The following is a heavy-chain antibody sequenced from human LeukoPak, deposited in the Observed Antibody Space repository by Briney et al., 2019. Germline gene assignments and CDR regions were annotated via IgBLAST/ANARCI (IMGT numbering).Heavy chain of an antibody. D-gene: IGHD3-22*01. CDR2: INPNSGGT. CDR3: ARDLYYYDSSGYYYFDY. CDR1: GYTFTGYY. V-gene: IGHV1-2*02. Sequence: ASVKVSCKASGYTFTGYYMHWVRQAPGQGLEWMGWINPNSGGTNYAQKFQGRVTMTRDTSISTAYMELSRLRSDDTAVYYCARDLYYYDSSGYYYFDYWDQGTLVTVSS. J-gene: IGHJ4*02.